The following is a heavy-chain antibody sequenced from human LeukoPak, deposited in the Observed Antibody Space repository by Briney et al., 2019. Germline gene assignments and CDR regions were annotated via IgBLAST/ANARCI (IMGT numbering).Heavy chain of an antibody. CDR3: ARARGYSYHMDV. CDR2: IKEDGSEK. Sequence: GGSLRLSCAASGFTFSSYWMTWIRQAPGKGLEWVATIKEDGSEKYYMDPVKGRFTIPRDNGKNSLYLQMNSLRGEHTAVYYCARARGYSYHMDVWGKGTTATVSS. D-gene: IGHD3-10*01. V-gene: IGHV3-7*01. J-gene: IGHJ6*03. CDR1: GFTFSSYW.